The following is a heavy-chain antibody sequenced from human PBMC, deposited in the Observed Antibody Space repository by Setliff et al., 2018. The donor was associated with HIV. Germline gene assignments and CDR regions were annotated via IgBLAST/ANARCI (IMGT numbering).Heavy chain of an antibody. V-gene: IGHV3-11*04. CDR3: ARDVTYNIFTGLVAFDY. Sequence: PGGSLRLSCAAPGFTFRDFSMSWIRQAPGKGLEWISYISSSDNTMYYADSVKGRFTISRDNAKNSLFLQLNSLRAEDAAVYYCARDVTYNIFTGLVAFDYWGQGTLVTVSS. CDR2: ISSSDNTM. CDR1: GFTFRDFS. D-gene: IGHD3-9*01. J-gene: IGHJ4*02.